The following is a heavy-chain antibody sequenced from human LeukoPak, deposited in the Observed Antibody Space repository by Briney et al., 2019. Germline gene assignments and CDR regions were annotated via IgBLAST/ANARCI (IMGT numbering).Heavy chain of an antibody. Sequence: SETLSLTCTVSGGSISSYYWSWIRQPPGKGLEWIGYIYFSGSTNYNPSLKSRVTISVDTSKNQFSLKLSSVTAADTAVYYCASGIAARAGRYWGQGTLVTVSS. CDR2: IYFSGST. V-gene: IGHV4-59*12. CDR3: ASGIAARAGRY. CDR1: GGSISSYY. J-gene: IGHJ4*02. D-gene: IGHD6-6*01.